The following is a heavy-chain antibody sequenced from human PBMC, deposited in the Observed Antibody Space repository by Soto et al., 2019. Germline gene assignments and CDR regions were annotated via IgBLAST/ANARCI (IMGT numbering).Heavy chain of an antibody. CDR1: GGTFSSYA. CDR2: IIPIFGTA. D-gene: IGHD5-18*01. J-gene: IGHJ4*02. Sequence: SVKVSCKASGGTFSSYAISWVRQAPGQGLEWMGGIIPIFGTANYAQKFQGRVTITADESTSTAYMELSSLRSEDTAVYYCARDGGIQLWLHYWGQGTLVTVSS. CDR3: ARDGGIQLWLHY. V-gene: IGHV1-69*13.